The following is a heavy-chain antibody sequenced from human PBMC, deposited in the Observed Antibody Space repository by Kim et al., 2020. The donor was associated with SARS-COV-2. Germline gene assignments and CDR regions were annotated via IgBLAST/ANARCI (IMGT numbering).Heavy chain of an antibody. V-gene: IGHV7-4-1*02. Sequence: ASVKVSCKASGYTFTSYAMNWVRQAPGQGLEWMGWINTNTGNPTYAQGFTGRFVFSLDTSVSTAYLQISSLKAEDTAVYYCARDFLKRYYDILTGYYGVNAFDIWGQGTMVTVFS. CDR3: ARDFLKRYYDILTGYYGVNAFDI. D-gene: IGHD3-9*01. CDR1: GYTFTSYA. CDR2: INTNTGNP. J-gene: IGHJ3*02.